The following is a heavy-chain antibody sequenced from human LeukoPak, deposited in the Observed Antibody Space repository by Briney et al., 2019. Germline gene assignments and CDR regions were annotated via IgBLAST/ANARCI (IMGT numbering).Heavy chain of an antibody. CDR1: GASISNYY. Sequence: PSETLSLTCTVSGASISNYYWSWIRQPPGKGLECIGYVSYSGRTNHNPSLKSRVTISVDTSKNQFSLKLSSVTAADTAVYYCARGRGYSSGYYGYWGQGTLVTVSS. CDR3: ARGRGYSSGYYGY. J-gene: IGHJ4*02. V-gene: IGHV4-59*12. D-gene: IGHD3-22*01. CDR2: VSYSGRT.